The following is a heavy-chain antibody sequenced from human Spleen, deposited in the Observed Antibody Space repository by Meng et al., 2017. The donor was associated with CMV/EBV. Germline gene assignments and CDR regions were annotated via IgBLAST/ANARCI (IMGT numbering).Heavy chain of an antibody. D-gene: IGHD2-8*02. V-gene: IGHV2-5*01. CDR3: AHTTHVLRDNHWSYYFEY. Sequence: LTTSGAGVGWIRPAPGTALEWLALIYWNDDKRYRPSLKSRLTMIRDTSENLVVLRMTDMDPVDTATYYCAHTTHVLRDNHWSYYFEYWDQGTLVTVSS. CDR1: LTTSGAG. CDR2: IYWNDDK. J-gene: IGHJ4*02.